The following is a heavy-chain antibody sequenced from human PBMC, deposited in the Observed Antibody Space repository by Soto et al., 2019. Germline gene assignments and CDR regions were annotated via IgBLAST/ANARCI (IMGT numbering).Heavy chain of an antibody. CDR3: ASAGITGTTGGVAFDY. D-gene: IGHD1-7*01. CDR1: GYTFTSYG. Sequence: QVQLVQSGAEVKKPGASVKVSCKASGYTFTSYGISWVRQAPGQGLEWMGWISAYNGNTNYAQKLQGRVTMTTDTXTXXAYMELRSLRSDDTAVYYCASAGITGTTGGVAFDYWGQGTLVTVSS. J-gene: IGHJ4*02. V-gene: IGHV1-18*01. CDR2: ISAYNGNT.